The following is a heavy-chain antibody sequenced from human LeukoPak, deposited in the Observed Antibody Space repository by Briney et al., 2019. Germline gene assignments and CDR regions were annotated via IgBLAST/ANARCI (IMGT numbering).Heavy chain of an antibody. V-gene: IGHV1-69*13. J-gene: IGHJ5*02. CDR1: GGTFSSYA. CDR3: ARDGLVGATINWFDP. CDR2: IIPIFGTA. Sequence: SVKVSCKASGGTFSSYAISWVRQAPGQGFEWMGGIIPIFGTANYAQKFQGRVTITADESTSTAYMELSSLRSEDTAVYYCARDGLVGATINWFDPWGQGTLVTVSS. D-gene: IGHD1-26*01.